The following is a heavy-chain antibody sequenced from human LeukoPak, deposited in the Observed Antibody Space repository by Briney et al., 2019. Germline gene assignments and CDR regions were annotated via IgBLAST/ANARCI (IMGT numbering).Heavy chain of an antibody. D-gene: IGHD6-19*01. CDR3: ATSQQWLAEGFDY. CDR2: IYHSGTT. J-gene: IGHJ4*02. CDR1: GGSFSGYY. Sequence: PSETLSLTCAVYGGSFSGYYWSWIRQPPGKGLEWIGSIYHSGTTYYNPSLKSRVTISIDTSKNQFSLKLSSVTAAETALYYCATSQQWLAEGFDYWGQGTLVTISS. V-gene: IGHV4-34*01.